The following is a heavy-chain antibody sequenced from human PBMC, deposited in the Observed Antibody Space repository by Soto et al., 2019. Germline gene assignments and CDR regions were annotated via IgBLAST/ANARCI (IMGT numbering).Heavy chain of an antibody. D-gene: IGHD1-1*01. V-gene: IGHV3-74*01. CDR2: IKTDGTIT. J-gene: IGHJ4*02. CDR1: GFAFSNYW. CDR3: ARNWNGVDY. Sequence: EVQLVESGGGLVQPGESLRLSCEASGFAFSNYWMHWVRQAPGKRPVWISRIKTDGTITKYADYVKGRFSVSRHNAKNTLFLQMISLTAEDTAVYYCARNWNGVDYWGQGTLVTVSS.